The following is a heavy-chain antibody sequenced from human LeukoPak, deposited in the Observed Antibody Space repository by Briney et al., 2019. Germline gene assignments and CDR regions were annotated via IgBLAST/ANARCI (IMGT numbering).Heavy chain of an antibody. V-gene: IGHV3-23*01. CDR1: VLTFSNYA. CDR2: IVGSGGST. CDR3: SKWGDYDVLTGYYDSDF. D-gene: IGHD3-9*01. Sequence: GASLRLPCGASVLTFSNYAVSWVRQAPGKGLECVSAIVGSGGSTYYADSVKGRFSISRDNSKNTLFLQMNSLRVEDTALYYCSKWGDYDVLTGYYDSDFWGREPWSASPQ. J-gene: IGHJ4*02.